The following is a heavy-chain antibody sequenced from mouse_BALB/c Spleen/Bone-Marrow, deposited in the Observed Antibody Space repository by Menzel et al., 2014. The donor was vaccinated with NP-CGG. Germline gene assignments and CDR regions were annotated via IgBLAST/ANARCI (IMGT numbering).Heavy chain of an antibody. Sequence: VQLKDSGGDLVKPGGSLKLSCAASGFTFSSYGMSWVRQTPDKRLEWVATISSGGSYTYYPDSVKGRFTISRDNAKNTLYLQMSSLKSEDTAMYYCARQTYYDYDGYFGYWGQGTTLTVSS. CDR2: ISSGGSYT. CDR3: ARQTYYDYDGYFGY. D-gene: IGHD2-4*01. J-gene: IGHJ2*01. V-gene: IGHV5-6*01. CDR1: GFTFSSYG.